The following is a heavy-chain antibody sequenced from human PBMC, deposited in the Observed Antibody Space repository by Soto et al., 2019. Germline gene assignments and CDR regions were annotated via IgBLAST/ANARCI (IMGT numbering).Heavy chain of an antibody. J-gene: IGHJ5*02. CDR3: ARAIPSYHWFDP. CDR1: GXSISSYY. V-gene: IGHV4-59*01. D-gene: IGHD3-10*01. Sequence: SETLSLTCTVSGXSISSYYWSWIRQPPGKGLEWIGYIYYSGSTNYNPSLKSRVTISVDTSKNQFSLKLSSVTAADTAVYYCARAIPSYHWFDPWGQGTLVTVSS. CDR2: IYYSGST.